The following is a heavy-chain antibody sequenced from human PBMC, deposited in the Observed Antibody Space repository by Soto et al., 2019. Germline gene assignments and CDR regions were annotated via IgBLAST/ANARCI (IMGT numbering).Heavy chain of an antibody. J-gene: IGHJ4*02. Sequence: SETLSLTCTVSGGSISSYYWSWIRQPPGKGLEWIGYIYYSGSTNYNPSLKSRVTISVDTSKNQFSLKLSSVTAADTAVYYCARAWRGYGDYWGQGTLVIVSS. CDR2: IYYSGST. CDR3: ARAWRGYGDY. D-gene: IGHD5-12*01. V-gene: IGHV4-59*01. CDR1: GGSISSYY.